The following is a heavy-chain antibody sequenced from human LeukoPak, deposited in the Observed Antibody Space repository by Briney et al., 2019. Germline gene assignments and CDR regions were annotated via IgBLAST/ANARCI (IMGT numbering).Heavy chain of an antibody. CDR3: ARGRRFFPRYYYYMDV. CDR2: MNPNSGNT. J-gene: IGHJ6*03. CDR1: GYTFTSYD. V-gene: IGHV1-8*01. D-gene: IGHD2/OR15-2a*01. Sequence: ASVKVSCKASGYTFTSYDINWVRQASGQGLEWMGWMNPNSGNTGYAQKFQGRVTMTRNTSISTAYMELSSLRSEDTAVYYCARGRRFFPRYYYYMDVWGKGTTVTVSS.